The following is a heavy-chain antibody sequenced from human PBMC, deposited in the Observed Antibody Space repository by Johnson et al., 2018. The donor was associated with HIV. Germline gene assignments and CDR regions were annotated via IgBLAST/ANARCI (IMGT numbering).Heavy chain of an antibody. D-gene: IGHD6-6*01. V-gene: IGHV3-66*01. J-gene: IGHJ3*02. Sequence: VQLVESGGGVVRPGGSLRLSCAASGLTVSSNYMSWVRQAPGKGLEWVSVIFSGGTTYYADSVKGRFTISRDNAKNSLYLQMNSLRAEDTAVYYCARYSSSWGDDGFDIWGQGTMVTVSS. CDR3: ARYSSSWGDDGFDI. CDR2: IFSGGTT. CDR1: GLTVSSNY.